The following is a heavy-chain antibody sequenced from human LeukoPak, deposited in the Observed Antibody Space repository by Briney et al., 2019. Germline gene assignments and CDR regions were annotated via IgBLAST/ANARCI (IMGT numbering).Heavy chain of an antibody. CDR1: GYTFTSYY. V-gene: IGHV1-2*02. D-gene: IGHD6-13*01. CDR3: ARDAIAAAGTQLPYYYYYMDV. Sequence: ASVKVSCKASGYTFTSYYMHWVRQAPGQGLEWMGWINSNSGGTNYAQKFQSRVTMTRDTSISTAYMDLSRLRSDDTAVYYCARDAIAAAGTQLPYYYYYMDVWGKGTTVTISS. J-gene: IGHJ6*03. CDR2: INSNSGGT.